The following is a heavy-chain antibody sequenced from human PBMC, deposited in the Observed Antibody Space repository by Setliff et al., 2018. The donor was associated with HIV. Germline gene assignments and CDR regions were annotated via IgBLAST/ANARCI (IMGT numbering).Heavy chain of an antibody. V-gene: IGHV1-69*05. CDR1: GGTFSNYG. CDR3: ARDFGGYCSSMSCPGLFDP. CDR2: IIPISGTA. J-gene: IGHJ5*02. D-gene: IGHD2-2*01. Sequence: SVKVSCKASGGTFSNYGMSWVRQAPGQGLEWMGGIIPISGTANYAQKFQGRVTITTDESTSTAYMELSGLRSEDAAVYYCARDFGGYCSSMSCPGLFDPWGQGTLVTVSS.